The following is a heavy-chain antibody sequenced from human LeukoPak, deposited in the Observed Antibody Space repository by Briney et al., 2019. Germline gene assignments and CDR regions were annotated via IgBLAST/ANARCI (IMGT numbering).Heavy chain of an antibody. CDR3: ARAGYSYGYYYYGMDV. Sequence: SETLSLTCTVSGGSISSYYWSWIRQPPGKGLEWIGYIYYSGSTNYNPSLKSRVTISVDTSKNQFSLKLSSVTAADTAVYYCARAGYSYGYYYYGMDVWGQGTTVTVSS. D-gene: IGHD5-18*01. V-gene: IGHV4-59*01. J-gene: IGHJ6*02. CDR2: IYYSGST. CDR1: GGSISSYY.